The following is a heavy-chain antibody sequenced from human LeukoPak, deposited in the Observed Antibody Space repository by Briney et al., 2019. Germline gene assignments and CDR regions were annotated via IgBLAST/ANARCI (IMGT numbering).Heavy chain of an antibody. CDR2: MNPNSGNT. CDR3: ARGLVRASYYYYYMDV. CDR1: GYTFTSYD. Sequence: ASVKVSCKASGYTFTSYDINWVRQATGQGLEWMGWMNPNSGNTGYAQKFQGRVTMTRNTSISTAYMELSSLRSEDTAVYYCARGLVRASYYYYYMDVWGKGTTVTVSS. J-gene: IGHJ6*03. D-gene: IGHD1-26*01. V-gene: IGHV1-8*01.